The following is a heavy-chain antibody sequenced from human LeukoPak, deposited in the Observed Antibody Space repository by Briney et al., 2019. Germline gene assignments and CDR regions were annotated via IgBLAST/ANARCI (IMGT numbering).Heavy chain of an antibody. CDR3: AKEASPCHSYYFDY. D-gene: IGHD2-2*01. Sequence: GGSLRLSCAASGFTFSSYGMHWVRQAPGKGLEWVAVISYDGRNKYYADSVKGRFTISRDNSKNTLYVQLNSLRAADTAVYYCAKEASPCHSYYFDYWGQGTLVTVSS. CDR1: GFTFSSYG. J-gene: IGHJ4*02. CDR2: ISYDGRNK. V-gene: IGHV3-30*18.